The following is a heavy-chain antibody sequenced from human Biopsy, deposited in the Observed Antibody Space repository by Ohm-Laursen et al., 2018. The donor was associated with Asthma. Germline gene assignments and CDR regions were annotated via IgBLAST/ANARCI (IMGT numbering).Heavy chain of an antibody. J-gene: IGHJ1*01. CDR1: GFTFSSYG. CDR3: ARTFHFWSPYHAEHYQL. V-gene: IGHV3-30*03. D-gene: IGHD3-3*01. CDR2: ISYDGSNK. Sequence: SLRLSCAASGFTFSSYGMHWVRQAPGKGLEWVAVISYDGSNKYYADSVKGRFTISRDNAKNLLFLQMNSLRAEDTAVYYCARTFHFWSPYHAEHYQLWGQGTLVTVSS.